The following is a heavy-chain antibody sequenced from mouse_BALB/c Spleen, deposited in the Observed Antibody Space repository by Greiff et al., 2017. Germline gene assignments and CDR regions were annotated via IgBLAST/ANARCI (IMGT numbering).Heavy chain of an antibody. CDR3: AREDVIGRCYAMDY. Sequence: VQLQQSGAELVRPGTSVKISCKASGYTFTNYWLGWVKQRPGHGLEWIGDIYPGGGYTNYNEKFKGKATLTADTSSSTAYMQLSSLTSEDSAVYFCAREDVIGRCYAMDYWGQGTSVTVSS. CDR1: GYTFTNYW. D-gene: IGHD2-14*01. V-gene: IGHV1-63*02. J-gene: IGHJ4*01. CDR2: IYPGGGYT.